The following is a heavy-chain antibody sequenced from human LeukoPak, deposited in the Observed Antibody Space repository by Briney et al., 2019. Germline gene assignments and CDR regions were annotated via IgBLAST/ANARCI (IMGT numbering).Heavy chain of an antibody. CDR3: ARTVGAIIFDAFGI. Sequence: SETLSLTCAVYGGSFSGYYWSWIRQPPGKGLEWIGEINRSGSTNYNPSLKSRVTISVDTSKNQFSLKLSSVTAADTAVYYCARTVGAIIFDAFGIWGQGTMVTVSS. D-gene: IGHD1-26*01. V-gene: IGHV4-34*01. CDR2: INRSGST. CDR1: GGSFSGYY. J-gene: IGHJ3*02.